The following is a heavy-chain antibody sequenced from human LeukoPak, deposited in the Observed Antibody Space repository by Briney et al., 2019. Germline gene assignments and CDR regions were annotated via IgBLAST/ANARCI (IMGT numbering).Heavy chain of an antibody. V-gene: IGHV1-69*13. D-gene: IGHD3-10*01. CDR3: ARDHPTIAMVRGVINLSFDY. Sequence: GASVKVSCKASGGTFSSYAISWVRQAPGQGLGWMGGIIPIFGTANYAQKFQGRVTITADESTSTAYMELSSLRSEDTAVYYCARDHPTIAMVRGVINLSFDYWGQGTLVTVSS. CDR1: GGTFSSYA. CDR2: IIPIFGTA. J-gene: IGHJ4*02.